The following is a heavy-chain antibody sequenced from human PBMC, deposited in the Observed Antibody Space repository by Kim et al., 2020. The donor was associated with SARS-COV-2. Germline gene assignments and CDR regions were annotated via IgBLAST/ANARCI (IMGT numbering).Heavy chain of an antibody. CDR3: ARAPADSDYSNDYFYYC. D-gene: IGHD4-4*01. Sequence: GGSLRLSCAASGFTFSSYWMSWVRQAPGKGLEWVSTIKQDGSETYYVDSVKGRFTISRDTAKHSLYLQMNSLRAEDTAVYYCARAPADSDYSNDYFYYC. CDR2: IKQDGSET. V-gene: IGHV3-7*01. CDR1: GFTFSSYW. J-gene: IGHJ6*03.